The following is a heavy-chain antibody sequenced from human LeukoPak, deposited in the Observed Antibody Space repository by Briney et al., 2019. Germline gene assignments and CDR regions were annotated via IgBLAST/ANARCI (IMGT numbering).Heavy chain of an antibody. CDR1: GFTFSSYS. D-gene: IGHD5-18*01. CDR3: AKEASRGYSFAYTPIEKPYYFDY. V-gene: IGHV3-48*01. J-gene: IGHJ4*02. CDR2: ISSSSRTI. Sequence: PGGSLRLSCAASGFTFSSYSMNWVRQAPGKGLEWVSYISSSSRTIYYADSVKGRFTISRDNSKNTLFLQMNSLRAEDTAVYSCAKEASRGYSFAYTPIEKPYYFDYWGQGTLVTVSS.